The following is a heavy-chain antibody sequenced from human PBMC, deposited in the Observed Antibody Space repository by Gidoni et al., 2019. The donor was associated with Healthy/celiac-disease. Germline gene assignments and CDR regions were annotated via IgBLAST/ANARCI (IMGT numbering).Heavy chain of an antibody. V-gene: IGHV1-18*01. Sequence: QVQLVQSGAEVKKPGASVNVSCKASGYTFTSYGISWVRQAPGQGLEWMGWISAYNGNTNYAQKLQGRATMTTDTSTSTAYMELRSLRSDDTAVYYCARSMIVVVIPPYFDYWGQGTLVTVSS. CDR3: ARSMIVVVIPPYFDY. CDR1: GYTFTSYG. J-gene: IGHJ4*02. CDR2: ISAYNGNT. D-gene: IGHD3-22*01.